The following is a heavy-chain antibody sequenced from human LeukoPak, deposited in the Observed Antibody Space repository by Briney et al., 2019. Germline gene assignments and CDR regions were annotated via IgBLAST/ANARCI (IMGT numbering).Heavy chain of an antibody. V-gene: IGHV4-4*02. CDR3: SRGLSDVY. Sequence: PSETLSLTCAVSGDSISSSNFWSWVRQPPGKGLEWIGEINHSGITNYNPSLKSRVTISIDTSKSQFSLKLNSVTAADTAVYYCSRGLSDVYWGQGTLVTVSS. CDR1: GDSISSSNF. CDR2: INHSGIT. J-gene: IGHJ4*02.